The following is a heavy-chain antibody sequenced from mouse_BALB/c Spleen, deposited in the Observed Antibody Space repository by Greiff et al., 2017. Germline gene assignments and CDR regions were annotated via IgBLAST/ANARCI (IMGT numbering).Heavy chain of an antibody. D-gene: IGHD2-2*01. CDR3: ARLGNCYYGYDVAY. CDR1: GYTFTSYN. CDR2: IYPGNGDT. J-gene: IGHJ3*01. Sequence: QVQLQQPGAELVKPGASVKMSCKASGYTFTSYNMHWVKQTPGQGLEWIGAIYPGNGDTSYNQKFKGKATLTADKSSSIAYMQLSSLTSEDSAVYYCARLGNCYYGYDVAYWGQGTLVTVSA. V-gene: IGHV1-12*01.